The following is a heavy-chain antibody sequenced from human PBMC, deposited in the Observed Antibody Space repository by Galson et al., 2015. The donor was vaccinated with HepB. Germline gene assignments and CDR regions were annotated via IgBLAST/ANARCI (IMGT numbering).Heavy chain of an antibody. V-gene: IGHV3-30*18. CDR3: AKDGYDYWSDYSYYFDY. D-gene: IGHD3-3*01. J-gene: IGHJ4*02. CDR1: RFTFSDYG. Sequence: SLRLSCAASRFTFSDYGMHWVRQAPGKGLEWVAVISLDGSNKYYADSVKGRFTISRDNSKNTLYLQMNSLRAADTAVYYCAKDGYDYWSDYSYYFDYWGQGTLVTVSS. CDR2: ISLDGSNK.